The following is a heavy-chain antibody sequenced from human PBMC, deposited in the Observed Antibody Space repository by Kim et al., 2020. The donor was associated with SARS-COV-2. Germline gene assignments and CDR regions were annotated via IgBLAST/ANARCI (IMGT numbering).Heavy chain of an antibody. Sequence: ASVKVSCKASGYTFTSYGISWVRQAPGQGLEWMGWISAYNGNTNYAQKLQGRVTMTTDTSTSTAYMELRSLRSDDTAVYYCAREEFKSSSWYLVGYYYYGMDVWGQGTTVTVSS. CDR2: ISAYNGNT. CDR3: AREEFKSSSWYLVGYYYYGMDV. CDR1: GYTFTSYG. D-gene: IGHD6-13*01. J-gene: IGHJ6*02. V-gene: IGHV1-18*04.